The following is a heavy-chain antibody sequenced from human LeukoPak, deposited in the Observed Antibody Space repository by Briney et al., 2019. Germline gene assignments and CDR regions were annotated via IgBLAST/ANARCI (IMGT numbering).Heavy chain of an antibody. CDR1: GYTFSDFG. J-gene: IGHJ4*02. CDR3: ARGRPSDY. CDR2: ISAYNGDT. V-gene: IGHV1-18*01. Sequence: ASVEVSCETSGYTFSDFGMSWVRQAPGQGLEWMGWISAYNGDTNYAHNLQGRVTMTTDTSTSTAYMELRSLRSDDTAVYCCARGRPSDYWGQGTLVTVSS.